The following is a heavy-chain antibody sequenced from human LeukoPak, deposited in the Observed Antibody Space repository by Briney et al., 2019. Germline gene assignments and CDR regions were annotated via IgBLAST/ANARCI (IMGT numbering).Heavy chain of an antibody. J-gene: IGHJ4*02. Sequence: GGSLRLSCAASGFTFSSYAMGWVRQAPGKGLEWVSAISGSGGSTYYADSVKGRFTISRDNSKNTLYLQMNSLRAEDTAVYYCARVKTAGDFWSGYQYYFDYWGQGTLVTVSS. D-gene: IGHD3-3*01. CDR1: GFTFSSYA. CDR3: ARVKTAGDFWSGYQYYFDY. CDR2: ISGSGGST. V-gene: IGHV3-23*01.